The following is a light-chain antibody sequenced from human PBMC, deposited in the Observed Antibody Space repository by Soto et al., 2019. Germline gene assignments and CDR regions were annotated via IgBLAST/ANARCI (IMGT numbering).Light chain of an antibody. Sequence: EIVLTQSPGTLSLSPGDRATLSCRASQSVSSTYLAWYQQRPGQAPRLLIYGVSSRAAGIPDRFSGSGSGTDFTLTINRLKPEDFAVYFCQQYGSSPRTFGQGTKVEIK. CDR2: GVS. J-gene: IGKJ1*01. CDR3: QQYGSSPRT. CDR1: QSVSSTY. V-gene: IGKV3-20*01.